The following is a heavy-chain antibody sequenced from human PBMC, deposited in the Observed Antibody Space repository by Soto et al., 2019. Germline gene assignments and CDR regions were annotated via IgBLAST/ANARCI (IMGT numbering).Heavy chain of an antibody. D-gene: IGHD1-26*01. CDR1: GYTFTSYA. V-gene: IGHV1-3*01. CDR3: AREGVGASFDY. CDR2: INAGIGNT. J-gene: IGHJ4*02. Sequence: GASVKVSCKASGYTFTSYAMHWVPQAPGQRLEWMGWINAGIGNTKYSQKFQGRVTITRDTSASTAYMELSSLRSEDTAMYYCAREGVGASFDYWGQGTQVTVSS.